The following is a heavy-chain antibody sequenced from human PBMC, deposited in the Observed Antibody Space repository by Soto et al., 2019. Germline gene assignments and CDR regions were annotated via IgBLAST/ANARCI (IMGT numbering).Heavy chain of an antibody. CDR1: GGSISSYH. CDR3: ARDWSIPAGDDYYFYGMDV. D-gene: IGHD6-6*01. J-gene: IGHJ6*02. V-gene: IGHV4-59*01. Sequence: PSETLSLTCTVSGGSISSYHWSWIRQPPGKGLEWIGYIYYSGSTKYNPSLKSRVKISVDTSNNQFSLKLHSVTAADTAVYYCARDWSIPAGDDYYFYGMDVWGQGPTVTVSS. CDR2: IYYSGST.